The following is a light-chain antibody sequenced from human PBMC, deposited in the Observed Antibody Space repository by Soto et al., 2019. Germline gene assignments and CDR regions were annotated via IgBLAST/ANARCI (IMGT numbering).Light chain of an antibody. Sequence: QSVLTQPASVSGSPGQSITVSCTGTSSDPETYNLVSWYQQHPGKAPKLLLYEDTKRPSGVSVRFSGSKSGSTASLTISGLQAEDEADYYCTSFAPGRIYVFGSGTKVTVL. CDR1: SSDPETYNL. CDR2: EDT. J-gene: IGLJ1*01. CDR3: TSFAPGRIYV. V-gene: IGLV2-23*01.